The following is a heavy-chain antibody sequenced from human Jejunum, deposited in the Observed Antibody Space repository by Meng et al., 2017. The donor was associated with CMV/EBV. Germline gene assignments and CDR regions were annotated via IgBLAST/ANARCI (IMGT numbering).Heavy chain of an antibody. D-gene: IGHD2-21*02. CDR3: ARDYRRGDGSG. CDR1: GFTFGTYT. CDR2: FTSSVTYI. J-gene: IGHJ4*02. V-gene: IGHV3-21*01. Sequence: CAASGFTFGTYTLTWARRAPGRGLGWVSSFTSSVTYIYYADSAKGRFTISRNNAKNSLYLQMNSLRADDTAVYYCARDYRRGDGSGWGQGTLVTVSS.